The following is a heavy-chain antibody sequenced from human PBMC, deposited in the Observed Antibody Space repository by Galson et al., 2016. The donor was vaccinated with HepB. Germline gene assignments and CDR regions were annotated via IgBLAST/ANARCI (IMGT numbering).Heavy chain of an antibody. D-gene: IGHD3-3*01. CDR2: VYHSGRA. Sequence: SETLSLTCAVSGDSVSNDNWWSWVRQPPGMGPEWLGEVYHSGRANYAPSLKSRVTISIDKSKNQLSLELTSVTAADTAVYYCVRVNGLWSGTPMFWYFDLWGRGTLVTVSS. J-gene: IGHJ2*01. CDR3: VRVNGLWSGTPMFWYFDL. CDR1: GDSVSNDNW. V-gene: IGHV4-4*02.